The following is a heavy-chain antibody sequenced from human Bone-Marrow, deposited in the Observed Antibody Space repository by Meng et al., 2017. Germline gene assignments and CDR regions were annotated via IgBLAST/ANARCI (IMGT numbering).Heavy chain of an antibody. CDR3: ARGGWSLDY. V-gene: IGHV4-59*08. CDR2: IYYSGST. D-gene: IGHD2-15*01. CDR1: GGSISSYY. Sequence: QVQLQESGPGLVKPSETLSLTCTVSGGSISSYYWSWIRQPPGKGLELIGYIYYSGSTNYNPTLKRRVTISVDTSKNQFSLNLSSVTAADTAVYYCARGGWSLDYWGQGTLVTVSS. J-gene: IGHJ4*02.